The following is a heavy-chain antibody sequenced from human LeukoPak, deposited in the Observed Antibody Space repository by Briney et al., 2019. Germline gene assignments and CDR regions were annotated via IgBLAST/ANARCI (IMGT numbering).Heavy chain of an antibody. J-gene: IGHJ4*02. CDR1: GFEFSIHD. CDR2: ISGSGTDT. CDR3: VKGFHFDW. V-gene: IGHV3-23*01. Sequence: GGSLRLSCVASGFEFSIHDMSWGRQAPGKGPEWVSSISGSGTDTYYTDSVKGRFTISRDTSKNTLYMRMNNLRVEDTAVYYCVKGFHFDWWGQGTLVTVSS.